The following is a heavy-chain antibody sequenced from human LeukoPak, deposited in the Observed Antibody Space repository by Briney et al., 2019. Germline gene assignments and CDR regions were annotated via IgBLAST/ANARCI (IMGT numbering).Heavy chain of an antibody. CDR2: IHYSGSA. V-gene: IGHV4-59*08. CDR1: GVSISSYF. CDR3: ARRICSSITCHENGGNWLDP. D-gene: IGHD6-13*01. Sequence: PSETLSLTCSVSGVSISSYFWNWIRQPPGGGLEWVACIHYSGSANYNPSLKSRVAISLDTSRNRGSLQLNTVTAEDTAVYYCARRICSSITCHENGGNWLDPWGQGTLVTVSS. J-gene: IGHJ5*02.